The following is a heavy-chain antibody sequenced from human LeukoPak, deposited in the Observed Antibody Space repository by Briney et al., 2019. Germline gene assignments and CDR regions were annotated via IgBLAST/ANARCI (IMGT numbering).Heavy chain of an antibody. CDR1: GFTFSNYA. Sequence: GGSLRLSCATSGFTFSNYAMNWVRQAPGKGLEWVSVIYSDGNTYYADSVKGRFTISRHNSKNTLFLQMDSLRTEDTAIYYCANRMTFGGQGTLVTVSS. J-gene: IGHJ4*02. D-gene: IGHD2/OR15-2a*01. V-gene: IGHV3-23*01. CDR2: IYSDGNT. CDR3: ANRMTF.